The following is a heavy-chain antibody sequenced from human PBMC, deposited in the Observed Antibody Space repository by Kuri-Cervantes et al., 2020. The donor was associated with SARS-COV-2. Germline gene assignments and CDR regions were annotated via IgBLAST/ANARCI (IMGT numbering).Heavy chain of an antibody. D-gene: IGHD2-15*01. CDR1: GGPVSSGSYY. J-gene: IGHJ5*02. Sequence: SETLSLTCTVSGGPVSSGSYYWSWIRQPPGKGLEWIGYIYYSGSTNYSPSLKSRVAISVDTSKNQFSLKLSSVTAADTAVYYCARGSSGNIVVVVAAYNWFDPWGQGTLVTVSS. V-gene: IGHV4-61*01. CDR3: ARGSSGNIVVVVAAYNWFDP. CDR2: IYYSGST.